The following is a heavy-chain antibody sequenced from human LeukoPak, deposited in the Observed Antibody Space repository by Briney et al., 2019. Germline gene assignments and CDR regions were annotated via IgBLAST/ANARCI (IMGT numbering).Heavy chain of an antibody. Sequence: ASVKVSCKASGYTFTSYGISWVRQAPGQGLEWMGWISAYNGNTNYAQKLQGRVTMTTDTSTSTAYMELSSLRSEDTAVYYCARGIVATTDGGYYYYGMDVWGQGTTVTVSS. D-gene: IGHD5-12*01. J-gene: IGHJ6*02. CDR1: GYTFTSYG. CDR3: ARGIVATTDGGYYYYGMDV. CDR2: ISAYNGNT. V-gene: IGHV1-18*04.